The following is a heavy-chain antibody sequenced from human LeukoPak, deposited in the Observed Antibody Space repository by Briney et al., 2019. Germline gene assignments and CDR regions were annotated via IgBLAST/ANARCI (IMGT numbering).Heavy chain of an antibody. V-gene: IGHV3-48*02. J-gene: IGHJ4*02. CDR3: ARVRGSRWPIAYFDY. D-gene: IGHD6-13*01. Sequence: GGSLRLSCAASGFNFNDLSMIWVGQAPGKGLEWLSYITGSSNTIYYTDSVKGRFTISRDNAKNSVYLQMNSLRDEDTAVYFCARVRGSRWPIAYFDYWGQGTLVTVSS. CDR1: GFNFNDLS. CDR2: ITGSSNTI.